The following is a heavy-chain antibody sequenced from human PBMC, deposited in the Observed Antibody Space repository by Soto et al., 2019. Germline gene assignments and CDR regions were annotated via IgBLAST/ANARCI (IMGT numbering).Heavy chain of an antibody. Sequence: QVQLVESGGGVVQPGRSLRLSCAASGFTFSSYAMHWVRQAPGMGLEWVAVISYDGSNKYYADSVKGRFTISRDNSKNTLYLQMNSLRAEDTAVYYCARDHDGSGSSDYWGQGTLVTVSS. CDR1: GFTFSSYA. V-gene: IGHV3-30-3*01. CDR3: ARDHDGSGSSDY. CDR2: ISYDGSNK. D-gene: IGHD3-10*01. J-gene: IGHJ4*02.